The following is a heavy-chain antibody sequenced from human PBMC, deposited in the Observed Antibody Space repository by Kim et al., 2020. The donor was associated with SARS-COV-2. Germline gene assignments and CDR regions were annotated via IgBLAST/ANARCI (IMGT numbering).Heavy chain of an antibody. CDR3: ARNNITMVLGVRGGMDV. J-gene: IGHJ6*02. CDR2: IIPIFGTA. Sequence: SVKVSCKASGGTFSSYAISWVRQAPGQGLEWMGGIIPIFGTANYAQKFQGRVTITADESTSTAYMELSSLRSEDTAVYYCARNNITMVLGVRGGMDVWGQGTTVTVSS. D-gene: IGHD3-10*01. CDR1: GGTFSSYA. V-gene: IGHV1-69*13.